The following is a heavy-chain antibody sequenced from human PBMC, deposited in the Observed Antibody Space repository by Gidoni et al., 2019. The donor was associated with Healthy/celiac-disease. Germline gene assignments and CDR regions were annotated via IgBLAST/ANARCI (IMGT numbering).Heavy chain of an antibody. V-gene: IGHV3-33*01. Sequence: QVQLVESGAGVVQPGRSLSLSCAASGFTLSSSGMHWVRQAPGKGLEWVAVIWYDGSNKYYADSVKGRFTISRDNSKNTLYLQMNSLRAEDTAVYYCARDTSIAARRPCWYFDLWGRGTLVTVSS. CDR1: GFTLSSSG. J-gene: IGHJ2*01. CDR2: IWYDGSNK. CDR3: ARDTSIAARRPCWYFDL. D-gene: IGHD6-6*01.